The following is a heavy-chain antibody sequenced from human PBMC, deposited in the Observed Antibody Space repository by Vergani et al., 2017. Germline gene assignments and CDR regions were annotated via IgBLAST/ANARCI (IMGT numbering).Heavy chain of an antibody. CDR2: ICHTEDT. V-gene: IGHV4-4*03. D-gene: IGHD2-2*02. J-gene: IGHJ4*02. Sequence: QVQLQESGPGLVKPPGTLSLTCAVSGYSISSNNCWTWVRQPPGKGLEWIGEICHTEDTKYSPSLTSRVTVSVDEPRNLFSLRLNSVTAADTAVYYCATIGYRRWGYYFDYWGQGILVTVSS. CDR3: ATIGYRRWGYYFDY. CDR1: GYSISSNNC.